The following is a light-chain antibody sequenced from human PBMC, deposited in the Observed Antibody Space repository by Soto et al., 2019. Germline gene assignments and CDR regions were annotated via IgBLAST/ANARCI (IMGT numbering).Light chain of an antibody. CDR2: GAS. V-gene: IGKV3-15*01. CDR3: QQYNNWPPIT. CDR1: QSVASN. J-gene: IGKJ5*01. Sequence: IVMTQSPATLSVSPGERATLSCRASQSVASNLSWYQQRPGQAPRLLIYGASTRATGISARFSGSGSGTEFSLTISSLQSEDFAVYYCQQYNNWPPITFGQGTRLEIK.